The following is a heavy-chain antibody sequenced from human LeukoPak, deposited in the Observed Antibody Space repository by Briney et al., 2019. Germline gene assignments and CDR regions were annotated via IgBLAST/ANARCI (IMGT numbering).Heavy chain of an antibody. V-gene: IGHV1-2*07. CDR3: AKDLGRQYLVAHY. CDR1: GYTFTGYF. D-gene: IGHD2-15*01. CDR2: INPQNGRT. Sequence: ASVKVSCKPSGYTFTGYFIHWVRQAPGLGLEWVGWINPQNGRTKIAHKFQGRVTMTRDTSINTAYLELTSPTSDDTAVYYCAKDLGRQYLVAHYWGQGTLVTV. J-gene: IGHJ4*02.